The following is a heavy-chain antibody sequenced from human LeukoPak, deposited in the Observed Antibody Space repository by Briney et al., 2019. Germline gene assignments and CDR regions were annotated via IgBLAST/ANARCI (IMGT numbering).Heavy chain of an antibody. Sequence: SETLSLTCAVCGGSFSGYYWSWIRQPPGKGLEWIGEINHSGSTNYNPSLKSRVTISVDTSKNQFSLKLSSVTAADTAVYYCARSTMVRGVAFWGQGTLVAVSS. V-gene: IGHV4-34*01. D-gene: IGHD3-10*01. J-gene: IGHJ4*02. CDR2: INHSGST. CDR3: ARSTMVRGVAF. CDR1: GGSFSGYY.